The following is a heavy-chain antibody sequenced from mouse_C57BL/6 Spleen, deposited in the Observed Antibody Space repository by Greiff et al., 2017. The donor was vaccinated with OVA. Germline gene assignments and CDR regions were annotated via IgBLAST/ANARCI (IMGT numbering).Heavy chain of an antibody. CDR2: ISYDGSN. D-gene: IGHD1-1*01. J-gene: IGHJ1*03. V-gene: IGHV3-6*01. Sequence: DVQLQESGPGLVKPSQSLSLTCSVTGYSITSGYYWNWIRQFPGNKLEWMGYISYDGSNNYNPSLKNRISITRDTSKNQFFLKLNSVTTEDTATYYCARVIHYGSSGYFDVWGTGTTVTVSS. CDR1: GYSITSGYY. CDR3: ARVIHYGSSGYFDV.